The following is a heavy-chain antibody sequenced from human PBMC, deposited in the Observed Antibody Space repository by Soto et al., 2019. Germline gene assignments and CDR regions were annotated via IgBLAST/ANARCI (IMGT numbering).Heavy chain of an antibody. CDR3: VGNYDLWSGYSGCYFDY. CDR2: IYSGGST. CDR1: GFTVGSNY. Sequence: GGSLRLSCAASGFTVGSNYMSWVRQAPGKGLEWVSVIYSGGSTYYADSVKGRFTISRDNSKNTLYLQMNSLRAEDTAVYYCVGNYDLWSGYSGCYFDYWGQGTLVTVSS. V-gene: IGHV3-66*01. D-gene: IGHD3-3*01. J-gene: IGHJ4*02.